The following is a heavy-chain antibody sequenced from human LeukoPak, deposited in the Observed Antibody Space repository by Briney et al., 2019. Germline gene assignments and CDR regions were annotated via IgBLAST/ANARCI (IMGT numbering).Heavy chain of an antibody. CDR1: GFTFSNAW. J-gene: IGHJ4*02. CDR2: INWNGGST. Sequence: GGSLRLSCAASGFTFSNAWMSWVRQAPGKGLEWVSGINWNGGSTGYADSVKGRFTISRDNAKNSLYLQMNSLRAEDTALYYCASGGIYYGAAFDFWGQGSLVTVSA. D-gene: IGHD1-26*01. CDR3: ASGGIYYGAAFDF. V-gene: IGHV3-20*04.